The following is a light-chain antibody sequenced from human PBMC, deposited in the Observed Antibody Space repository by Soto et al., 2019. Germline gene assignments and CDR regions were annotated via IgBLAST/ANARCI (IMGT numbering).Light chain of an antibody. J-gene: IGLJ3*02. Sequence: QSVLTQSSSASASLGSSVKLTCILSSGHSTYIIAWHQQQPGKAPRFLMTLDRSGSYNRGSGVPDRFSGSSSGADRYLTISNLQFEDEGDYYCETRYRNTHKVFGGGTKLTVL. CDR2: LDRSGSY. V-gene: IGLV4-60*02. CDR1: SGHSTYI. CDR3: ETRYRNTHKV.